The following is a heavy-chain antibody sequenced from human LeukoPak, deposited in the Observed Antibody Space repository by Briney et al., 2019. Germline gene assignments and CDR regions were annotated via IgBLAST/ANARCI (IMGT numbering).Heavy chain of an antibody. D-gene: IGHD3-22*01. V-gene: IGHV4-31*02. CDR3: AGYYDSSGYYLG. J-gene: IGHJ4*02. CDR2: IYYSGST. CDR1: GGCLSGGGYY. Sequence: SQTLSLTRTLIGGCLSGGGYYSSWIRQHPRKGLEWIGYIYYSGSTYYNPSLKSRVTISVDTSKNQFSLKLSSVTAADTAVYYCAGYYDSSGYYLGWGQGTLVTVSS.